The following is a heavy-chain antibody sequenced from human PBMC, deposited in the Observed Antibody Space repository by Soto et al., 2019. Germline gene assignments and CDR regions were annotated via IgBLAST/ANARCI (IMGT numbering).Heavy chain of an antibody. CDR1: GFTFSGSA. CDR3: TRPYCSSTSCLGLDN. V-gene: IGHV3-73*01. Sequence: GGSLRLSCAASGFTFSGSAIHWVRQASGKGLEWVGRIRGKADSYATAYAASVKGRFAISREDSKNTAYLQMNSLKTEDAALYYCTRPYCSSTSCLGLDNWGQGTMVTVSS. D-gene: IGHD2-2*01. CDR2: IRGKADSYAT. J-gene: IGHJ3*02.